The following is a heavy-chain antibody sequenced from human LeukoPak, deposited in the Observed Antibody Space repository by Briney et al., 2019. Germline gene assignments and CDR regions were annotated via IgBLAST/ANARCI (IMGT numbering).Heavy chain of an antibody. CDR2: IRYDGNNK. V-gene: IGHV3-30*02. CDR1: GFSFSSYG. CDR3: AKAGAGSWYSHFDY. Sequence: PGGSLRLSCAASGFSFSSYGMHWVRQAPGKGLEWVAFIRYDGNNKYYADSVKGRFTISRDNSKNTPYLQMNSLRAEDTAVFYCAKAGAGSWYSHFDYWGQGTLVTVSS. J-gene: IGHJ4*02. D-gene: IGHD2-15*01.